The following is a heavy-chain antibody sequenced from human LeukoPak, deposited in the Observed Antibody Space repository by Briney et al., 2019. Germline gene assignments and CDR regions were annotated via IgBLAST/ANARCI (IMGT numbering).Heavy chain of an antibody. CDR3: ARDQGEAVAAPASAY. CDR2: INPSGGST. CDR1: GYTFTSYD. Sequence: ASVKVSCKASGYTFTSYDINWVRQAPGQGLEWMGIINPSGGSTSYAQKFQGRVTMTRDTSTSTVYMELSSLRSEDTAVYYCARDQGEAVAAPASAYWGQGTLVTVSS. V-gene: IGHV1-46*01. D-gene: IGHD6-19*01. J-gene: IGHJ4*02.